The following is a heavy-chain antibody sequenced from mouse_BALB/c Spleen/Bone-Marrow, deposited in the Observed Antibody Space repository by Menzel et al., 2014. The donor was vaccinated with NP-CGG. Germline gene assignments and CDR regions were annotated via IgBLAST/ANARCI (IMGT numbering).Heavy chain of an antibody. CDR2: IDPANGNT. CDR3: AGGWLPSYAMDY. CDR1: GFNIKDTY. D-gene: IGHD2-2*01. J-gene: IGHJ4*01. V-gene: IGHV14-3*02. Sequence: EVQGVESGAELVKPGASVKLSCTASGFNIKDTYMHWVKQRPEQGLEWIGRIDPANGNTKYDPKFQGKATITADTPSNTAYLQLSSLTSEDTAVYYCAGGWLPSYAMDYWGQGTSVTVSS.